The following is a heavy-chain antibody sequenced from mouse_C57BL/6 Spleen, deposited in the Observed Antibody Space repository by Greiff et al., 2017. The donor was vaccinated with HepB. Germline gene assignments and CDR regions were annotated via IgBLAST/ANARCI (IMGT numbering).Heavy chain of an antibody. CDR3: ARDYYGSSPYAMDY. Sequence: EVKLVESGGGLVKPGGSLKLSCAASGFTFSDYGMHWVRQAPEKGLEWVAYISSGSSTIYYADTVKGRFTISRDNAKNTLFLQMTSLRSEDTAMYYGARDYYGSSPYAMDYWGQGTLVTVSS. J-gene: IGHJ4*01. V-gene: IGHV5-17*01. CDR2: ISSGSSTI. D-gene: IGHD1-1*01. CDR1: GFTFSDYG.